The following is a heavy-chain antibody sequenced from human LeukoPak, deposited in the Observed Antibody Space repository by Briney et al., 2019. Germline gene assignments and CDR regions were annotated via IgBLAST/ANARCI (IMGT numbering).Heavy chain of an antibody. V-gene: IGHV3-23*01. J-gene: IGHJ4*02. CDR2: ISGSGGST. CDR1: GFTFSSYA. Sequence: PGGSLRLSCAASGFTFSSYAMSWVRQAPGKGLEWVSAISGSGGSTYYADSVKGRFTISGDNSKNTLYLQMNSLRAEDTAVYYCAKGPYSSGWYYFDYWGQGTLVTVSS. D-gene: IGHD6-19*01. CDR3: AKGPYSSGWYYFDY.